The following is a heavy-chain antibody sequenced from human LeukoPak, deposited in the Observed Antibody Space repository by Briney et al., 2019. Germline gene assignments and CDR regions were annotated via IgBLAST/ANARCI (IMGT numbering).Heavy chain of an antibody. CDR1: GYTFTGYY. V-gene: IGHV1-2*02. CDR2: ITPNSGGT. J-gene: IGHJ4*02. CDR3: ARDPNNGYDSFDY. D-gene: IGHD5-12*01. Sequence: GASVKVSCKASGYTFTGYYMHWVRQAPGQGLEWMGWITPNSGGTNYAQKFQGRVTMTRDTSISTAYMELSRLRSDDTAVYYCARDPNNGYDSFDYWGQGTLVTVSS.